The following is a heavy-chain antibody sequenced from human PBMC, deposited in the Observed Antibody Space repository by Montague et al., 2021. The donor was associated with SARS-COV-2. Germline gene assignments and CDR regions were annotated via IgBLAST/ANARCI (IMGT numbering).Heavy chain of an antibody. CDR1: GFSLSTSGMC. CDR3: ARISAWYSSGWSAFDY. CDR2: IDWDDDK. Sequence: PALVKPTQTLTLTCTFSGFSLSTSGMCVSWIRQPPGKALEWLALIDWDDDKYYRTSLKTRLTISKDTSKNQVVLTMTNMDPVDTATYYCARISAWYSSGWSAFDYWGQGTLVTVSS. V-gene: IGHV2-70*01. D-gene: IGHD6-19*01. J-gene: IGHJ4*02.